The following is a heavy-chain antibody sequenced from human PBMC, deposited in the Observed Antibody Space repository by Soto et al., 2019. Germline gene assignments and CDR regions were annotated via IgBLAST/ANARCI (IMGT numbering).Heavy chain of an antibody. CDR2: IYPGGVNI. CDR3: ARGTLSPYYYDSSGYYPFDY. D-gene: IGHD3-22*01. J-gene: IGHJ4*02. CDR1: GYSFTSHY. V-gene: IGHV1-46*01. Sequence: ASVKVSCKAIGYSFTSHYMHWVRQAPGQGLEWMGTIYPGGVNIGYAQKFKGRVTMTRDTSTSTVYMELSSLRSEDTAVYYCARGTLSPYYYDSSGYYPFDYWGQGTLVTVS.